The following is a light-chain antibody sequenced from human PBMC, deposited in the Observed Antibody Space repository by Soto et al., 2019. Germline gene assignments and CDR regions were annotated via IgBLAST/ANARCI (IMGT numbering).Light chain of an antibody. Sequence: QSALTQPASVSGSPGQSITISCTGTSSDVGGYKYVSWYQQHPGKAPKLMIYEVTKRPSGVPARFSGSKSGNAASLTVSGLQAEDEADYYCSSYGGNNNILFGGGTKLTVL. J-gene: IGLJ2*01. CDR3: SSYGGNNNIL. CDR1: SSDVGGYKY. V-gene: IGLV2-8*01. CDR2: EVT.